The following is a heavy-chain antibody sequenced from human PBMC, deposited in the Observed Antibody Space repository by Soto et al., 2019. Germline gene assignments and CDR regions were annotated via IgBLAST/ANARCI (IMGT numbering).Heavy chain of an antibody. D-gene: IGHD4-17*01. Sequence: QVQLVESGGGVVQPGRSLRLSCAASRFTFSIYGMHWVRQAPGKELEWVAVISYDGRNKYYADSVKGRFTISRDNSKNTLYLDMNSLRAEDTAIYYCAKDRSDYGDPQFDYWGQGTLVTVSS. V-gene: IGHV3-30*18. J-gene: IGHJ4*02. CDR2: ISYDGRNK. CDR3: AKDRSDYGDPQFDY. CDR1: RFTFSIYG.